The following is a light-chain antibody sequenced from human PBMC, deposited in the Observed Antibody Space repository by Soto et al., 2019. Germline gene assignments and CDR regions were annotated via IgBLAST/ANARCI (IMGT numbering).Light chain of an antibody. CDR3: QQYGSSPLT. Sequence: IVLTQSPGTLSLSPGEGATLSCRASQSVSSSYLAWYQQKPGQAPRLLIYGASSRATGIPDRFSGSGSGTDFTLTISRLETEDFAVYYCQQYGSSPLTFGGGTKVEIK. J-gene: IGKJ4*01. V-gene: IGKV3-20*01. CDR2: GAS. CDR1: QSVSSSY.